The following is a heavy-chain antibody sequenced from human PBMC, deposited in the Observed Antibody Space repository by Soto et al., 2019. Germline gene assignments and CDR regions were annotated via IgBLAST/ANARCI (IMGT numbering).Heavy chain of an antibody. V-gene: IGHV1-46*01. Sequence: ASVKVSCKASGYTFTSYYMHWVRQAPGQGLEWMGIINPSGGSTSYAQKFQGRVTMTRDTSTSTVYMELSSLRSEDTAVYYCARAPETGYSSGWYFDYWGQGTLVTVTS. D-gene: IGHD6-19*01. CDR2: INPSGGST. CDR1: GYTFTSYY. CDR3: ARAPETGYSSGWYFDY. J-gene: IGHJ4*02.